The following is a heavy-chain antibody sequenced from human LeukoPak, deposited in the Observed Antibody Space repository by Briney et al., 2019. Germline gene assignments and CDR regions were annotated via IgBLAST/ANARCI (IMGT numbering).Heavy chain of an antibody. V-gene: IGHV3-48*01. D-gene: IGHD2/OR15-2a*01. Sequence: GGSLRLSGAASGFTCSSYSMNWVRQAPGKGLEWISYISSSGTTTYYADSVKGRYTISRDNSKNTLYLQVGSLRAEDMAVYYCARTDRGEYYFDYWGQGTLVPVSS. CDR2: ISSSGTTT. CDR3: ARTDRGEYYFDY. J-gene: IGHJ4*02. CDR1: GFTCSSYS.